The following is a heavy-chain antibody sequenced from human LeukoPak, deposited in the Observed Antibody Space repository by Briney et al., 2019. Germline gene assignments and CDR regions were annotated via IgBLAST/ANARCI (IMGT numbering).Heavy chain of an antibody. CDR3: AMGDSSGWYFDY. V-gene: IGHV3-20*04. Sequence: GGSLRLSCAASGSTFDDHGMSWVRQVPGKGLEWVAGINWNGGSTGYADSVKGRFPISRDNAKNSLFLQMNSLRAEDAALYYCAMGDSSGWYFDYWGQGILVTVSS. CDR1: GSTFDDHG. J-gene: IGHJ4*02. D-gene: IGHD6-19*01. CDR2: INWNGGST.